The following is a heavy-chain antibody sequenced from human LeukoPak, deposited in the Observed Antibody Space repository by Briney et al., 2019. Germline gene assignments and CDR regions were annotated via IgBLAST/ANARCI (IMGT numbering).Heavy chain of an antibody. CDR2: IYYSGST. J-gene: IGHJ5*02. Sequence: SQTLSLTCTVSGGSISSGGYYWSWIRQHPGKGLEWIGYIYYSGSTYYNPSLKSRVTISVDTSKNQFSLKLSSVTAADTAVYYCARMYQLLSNWFGPWGQGTLVTVSS. V-gene: IGHV4-31*03. D-gene: IGHD2-2*01. CDR3: ARMYQLLSNWFGP. CDR1: GGSISSGGYY.